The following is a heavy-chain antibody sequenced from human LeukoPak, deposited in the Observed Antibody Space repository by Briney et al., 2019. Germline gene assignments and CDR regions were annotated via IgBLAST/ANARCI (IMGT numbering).Heavy chain of an antibody. CDR2: ISYSGSTI. CDR3: ARAEMATTYYFDY. D-gene: IGHD5-24*01. J-gene: IGHJ4*02. Sequence: GGSLRLSCAASGFTFSSYEMSWVRQAPGKGLEWVSYISYSGSTIYYADSVKGRFTISRDNAKNSLYLQMNSLRAEDTAVYYCARAEMATTYYFDYWGQGTLVTVSS. CDR1: GFTFSSYE. V-gene: IGHV3-48*03.